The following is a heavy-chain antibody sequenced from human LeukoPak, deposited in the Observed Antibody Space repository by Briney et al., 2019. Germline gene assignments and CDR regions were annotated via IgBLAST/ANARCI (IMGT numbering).Heavy chain of an antibody. D-gene: IGHD5-18*01. CDR2: IKDDGSAK. J-gene: IGHJ4*02. V-gene: IGHV3-7*01. CDR1: GFTFSNFW. Sequence: GGSLRLSCTVSGFTFSNFWMSWVRQAPGKGLGRVANIKDDGSAKFYLASVEGRFTISRDNAKSSLYLQMNSLRPEDTAVYYCAREGIHLYIDYWGQGTLVTVSS. CDR3: AREGIHLYIDY.